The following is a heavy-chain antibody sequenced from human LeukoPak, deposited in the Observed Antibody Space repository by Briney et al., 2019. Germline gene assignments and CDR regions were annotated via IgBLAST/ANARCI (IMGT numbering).Heavy chain of an antibody. CDR3: VRGGIQVSGIDAFDI. CDR1: EFTFSGYW. V-gene: IGHV3-7*01. Sequence: PGGSLRLSCAASEFTFSGYWMNWVRQAPGKGPEWVANINQDGSEKHYVDSVKGRFTISRDNAKNSLFLQMNSLRVEDTAVYYCVRGGIQVSGIDAFDIWGQGTMVTVSS. D-gene: IGHD5/OR15-5a*01. CDR2: INQDGSEK. J-gene: IGHJ3*02.